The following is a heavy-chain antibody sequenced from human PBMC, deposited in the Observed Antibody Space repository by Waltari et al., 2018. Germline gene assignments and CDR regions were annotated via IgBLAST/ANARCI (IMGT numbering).Heavy chain of an antibody. CDR1: GFMFTTYT. D-gene: IGHD1-26*01. CDR2: ISGTSTNI. CDR3: TKDATIGDS. J-gene: IGHJ4*02. Sequence: EVQLVESGGGLVKHGGSLRLSCAASGFMFTTYTMNWLRQAPGKGLEWVSSISGTSTNIYYVDSVKGRFTISRDNAKNSLYLQMNSLRTDDTAIYYCTKDATIGDSWGLGTLVTVSS. V-gene: IGHV3-21*01.